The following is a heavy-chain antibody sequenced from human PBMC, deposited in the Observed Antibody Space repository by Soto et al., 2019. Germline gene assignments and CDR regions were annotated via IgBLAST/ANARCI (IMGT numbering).Heavy chain of an antibody. V-gene: IGHV3-21*01. CDR1: GFTFNNYG. D-gene: IGHD2-2*01. J-gene: IGHJ4*02. CDR3: AREDSIIIPAVSDF. CDR2: VSKSDYT. Sequence: AGGSLRLSCAVSGFTFNNYGINWVRQAPGKGLEWVSSVSKSDYTYYSDSVKGRFTISRDNAKNSVSLQMNTLRAKDTAVYYCAREDSIIIPAVSDFWGQGTLVTVSS.